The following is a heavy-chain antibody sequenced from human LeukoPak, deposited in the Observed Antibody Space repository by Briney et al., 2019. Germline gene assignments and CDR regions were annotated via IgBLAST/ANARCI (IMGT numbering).Heavy chain of an antibody. CDR1: GFTFKNYW. CDR2: ISGSGGST. J-gene: IGHJ4*02. Sequence: GGSLRLSCEASGFTFKNYWMSWVRQAPGKGLEWVSAISGSGGSTYYADSVKGRFTISRDNSKNTLYLQMNSLRAEDTAVYYCARDPASGGVVVIALDYWGQGTLVTVSS. CDR3: ARDPASGGVVVIALDY. V-gene: IGHV3-23*01. D-gene: IGHD3-22*01.